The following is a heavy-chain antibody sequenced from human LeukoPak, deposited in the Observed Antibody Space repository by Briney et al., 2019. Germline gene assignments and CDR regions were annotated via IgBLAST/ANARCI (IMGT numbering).Heavy chain of an antibody. Sequence: GGSLRLSCAASGFTFTSYWMSWVRQAPGKGLEWVANINEVESDKYYVDSVKGRFTISRDNAKNSLCLQLNSLRVEDTAVYYCARGDDSSKIDYWGQGILVTVSS. CDR1: GFTFTSYW. J-gene: IGHJ4*02. CDR2: INEVESDK. CDR3: ARGDDSSKIDY. V-gene: IGHV3-7*01. D-gene: IGHD6-6*01.